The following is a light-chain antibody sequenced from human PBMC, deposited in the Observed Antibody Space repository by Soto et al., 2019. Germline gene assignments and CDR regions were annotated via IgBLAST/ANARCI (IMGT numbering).Light chain of an antibody. CDR1: QSVSIN. CDR3: QQYNNWPPYT. V-gene: IGKV3-15*01. Sequence: ILLTQSPATLSVSPGEGATLSCRASQSVSINLAWYQQKLGQAPRLIIYGATTRATGTPARFSGSGSGTEFTLTITSLQSEDFALYFCQQYNNWPPYTFGQGTKVDIK. CDR2: GAT. J-gene: IGKJ2*01.